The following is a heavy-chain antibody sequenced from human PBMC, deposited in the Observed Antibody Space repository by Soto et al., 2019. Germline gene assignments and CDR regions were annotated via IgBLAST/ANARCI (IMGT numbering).Heavy chain of an antibody. CDR2: IWYDGSNK. CDR3: ARDQQWLEIDY. CDR1: GFTFSSYG. V-gene: IGHV3-33*01. J-gene: IGHJ4*02. Sequence: QVQLVESGGGVVQPGRSLRLSCAASGFTFSSYGMHWVRQAPGKGLEWVAVIWYDGSNKYYADSVKGRFTISRDNSKNTLYLQMNSLRAEDTAVYYCARDQQWLEIDYWGQGTLVIVSP. D-gene: IGHD6-19*01.